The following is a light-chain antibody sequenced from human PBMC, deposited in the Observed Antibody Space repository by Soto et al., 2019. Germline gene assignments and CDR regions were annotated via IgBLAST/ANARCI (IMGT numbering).Light chain of an antibody. CDR1: ESVSRN. CDR2: DAS. V-gene: IGKV3-15*01. CDR3: QQRSDSIT. J-gene: IGKJ5*01. Sequence: EVVMTQSPATLSVSPGERATLSCRASESVSRNLAWYQQKPGQAPRLLIYDASTRATGIPDRFSGGGSGTEFTLTISSLQSEDFVVYYCQQRSDSITFGQGTRLEIK.